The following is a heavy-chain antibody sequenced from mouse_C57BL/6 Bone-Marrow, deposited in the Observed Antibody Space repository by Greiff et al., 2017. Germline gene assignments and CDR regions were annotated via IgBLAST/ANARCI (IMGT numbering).Heavy chain of an antibody. CDR3: AREGRSVLYAMDY. CDR1: GYTFTSYW. Sequence: QVQLQQPGAELVKPGASVKLSCKASGYTFTSYWMHWVKQRPGQGLEWIGMINPNSGSTNYNEKFKSKATLTEYKSSSTPYMQLSSLTSEYSAVYYCAREGRSVLYAMDYWDQGTSVTVSS. V-gene: IGHV1-64*01. CDR2: INPNSGST. J-gene: IGHJ4*01.